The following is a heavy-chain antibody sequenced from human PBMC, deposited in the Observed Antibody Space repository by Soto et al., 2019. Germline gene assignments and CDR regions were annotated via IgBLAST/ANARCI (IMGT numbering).Heavy chain of an antibody. CDR2: INHSGST. V-gene: IGHV4-34*01. CDR3: ARGNYCSGGSCYSVVSQLFDI. Sequence: SETLSLTCAVYGGSFSGYYWSWIRQPPGKGLEWIGEINHSGSTNYNPSLKSRVTISVDTSKNQFSLKLSSVTAADTAVYYCARGNYCSGGSCYSVVSQLFDIWGQGTMVTV. J-gene: IGHJ3*02. D-gene: IGHD2-15*01. CDR1: GGSFSGYY.